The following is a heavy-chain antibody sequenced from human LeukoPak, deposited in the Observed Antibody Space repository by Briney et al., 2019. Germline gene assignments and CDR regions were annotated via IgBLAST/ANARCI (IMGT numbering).Heavy chain of an antibody. Sequence: PSETLSLTGAVYGGSFSGYYWSWIRQPPGKGLEWIGEINHSGSTNYNPSLKSRVTISVDTSKNQFSLKLSSVTAADTAVYYCAQGYDFWSGYYYGMDVWGQGTTVTVSS. CDR1: GGSFSGYY. CDR3: AQGYDFWSGYYYGMDV. CDR2: INHSGST. V-gene: IGHV4-34*01. J-gene: IGHJ6*02. D-gene: IGHD3-3*01.